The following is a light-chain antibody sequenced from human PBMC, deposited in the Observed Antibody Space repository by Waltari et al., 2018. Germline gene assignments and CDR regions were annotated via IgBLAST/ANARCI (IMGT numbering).Light chain of an antibody. CDR1: SSDVGAYDY. CDR3: ASYAGGDTPYV. V-gene: IGLV2-8*01. CDR2: EVN. Sequence: QSALSQPPSASGSPGQSVTISCTGSSSDVGAYDYVSWYQQRPGKAPKVLIYEVNKRPSGVPHRCAGSKSGATASLTVSWLQAEDEGDYYCASYAGGDTPYVFGTGTTVTV. J-gene: IGLJ1*01.